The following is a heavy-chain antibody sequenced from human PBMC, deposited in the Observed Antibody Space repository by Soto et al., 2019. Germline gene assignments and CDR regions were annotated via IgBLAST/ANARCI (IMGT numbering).Heavy chain of an antibody. J-gene: IGHJ1*01. V-gene: IGHV3-7*03. Sequence: GGSLRLSCAGSGFRFSSSWMSWIRQAPGKGLEWVAHINQGGSQKYYVDSAKGRFTISRDNAKTPLYLQMNNLRAEDTATYYCASWADAADEDYFHHWGQGTLVTVSS. CDR3: ASWADAADEDYFHH. D-gene: IGHD3-16*01. CDR2: INQGGSQK. CDR1: GFRFSSSW.